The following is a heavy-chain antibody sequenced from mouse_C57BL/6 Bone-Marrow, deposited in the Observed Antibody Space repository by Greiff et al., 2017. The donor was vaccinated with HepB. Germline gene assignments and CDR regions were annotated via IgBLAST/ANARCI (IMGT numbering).Heavy chain of an antibody. D-gene: IGHD2-10*01. CDR3: ARTPFYGNYFDY. CDR2: IHPNSGST. V-gene: IGHV1-64*01. Sequence: VQLQQPGAELVKPGASVKLSCKASGYTFTSYWMHWVKQRPGQGLEWIGMIHPNSGSTNYNEKFKSKATLTVDKSSSTAYMQLSSLTSEDSAVYYCARTPFYGNYFDYWGQGTTLTVSS. CDR1: GYTFTSYW. J-gene: IGHJ2*01.